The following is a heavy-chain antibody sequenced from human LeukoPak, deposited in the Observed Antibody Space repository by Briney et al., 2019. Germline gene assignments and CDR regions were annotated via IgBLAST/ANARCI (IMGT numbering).Heavy chain of an antibody. Sequence: PVGALTLSCTGSGFTLSDHWMSWVRQSPGRGLEWISWITSSGTTSDYADSVKGRFNISRDNAKSSIYLQMNNLRDGDTAVYYSARHPDCGDPHWGREPAVSLSS. CDR2: ITSSGTTS. CDR1: GFTLSDHW. D-gene: IGHD4-17*01. V-gene: IGHV3-11*01. CDR3: ARHPDCGDPH. J-gene: IGHJ4*02.